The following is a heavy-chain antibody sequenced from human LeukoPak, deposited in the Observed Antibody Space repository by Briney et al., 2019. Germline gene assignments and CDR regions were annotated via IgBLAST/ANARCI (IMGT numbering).Heavy chain of an antibody. J-gene: IGHJ4*02. Sequence: SETLSLTCTVSGYTISSGYYWAWIRQPPGKGLEWIGSIYHSGSTYHNPPLKSRVTIEVDTSQNQFSLKLSSVTAADTAVYYCARDIGSVTNDYWGQGTLVTVSS. CDR3: ARDIGSVTNDY. V-gene: IGHV4-38-2*02. CDR2: IYHSGST. D-gene: IGHD4-11*01. CDR1: GYTISSGYY.